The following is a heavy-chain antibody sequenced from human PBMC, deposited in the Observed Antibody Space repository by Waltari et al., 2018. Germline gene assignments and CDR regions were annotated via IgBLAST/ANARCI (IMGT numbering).Heavy chain of an antibody. V-gene: IGHV4-30-4*08. D-gene: IGHD6-6*01. CDR2: IYYSWST. Sequence: QVLLQESGSGLVMPSQPLSLTCPVSGGLISSGAYSSSWFRQPPGKGLEWIGYIYYSWSTYYNPSLKSRVTISVDTSKNQFSLKLSSVTAADTAGYYWARDWDSSGLDYWGQGTLVTVSS. CDR3: ARDWDSSGLDY. CDR1: GGLISSGAYS. J-gene: IGHJ4*02.